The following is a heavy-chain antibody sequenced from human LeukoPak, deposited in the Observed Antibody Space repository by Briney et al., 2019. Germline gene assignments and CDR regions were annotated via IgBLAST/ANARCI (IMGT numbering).Heavy chain of an antibody. CDR1: GFTFSNYG. CDR3: AKDSLRTVPKASFDS. D-gene: IGHD2-2*01. Sequence: GGSLRLSCAASGFTFSNYGKRWLRQAPGKGLEWVSGISGSSGSTYYADSVKGRFTIPRDNSKNTLFLKMNSLRAEDRAVYYCAKDSLRTVPKASFDSWGQGTLVTVSS. J-gene: IGHJ4*02. V-gene: IGHV3-23*01. CDR2: ISGSSGST.